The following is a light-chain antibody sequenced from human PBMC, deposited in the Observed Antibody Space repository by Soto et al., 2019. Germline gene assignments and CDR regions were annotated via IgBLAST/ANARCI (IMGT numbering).Light chain of an antibody. Sequence: IVLMQSPGTLSLSPGERATLSCRASRSLSSDYLAWYQQKPGQAPRLLFYDASRRATGTPDRFSVSGSGTDFTLTISRLEPEDFAVYYCQQYGDSPRSFRQGHKVQIK. CDR2: DAS. J-gene: IGKJ1*01. CDR3: QQYGDSPRS. V-gene: IGKV3-20*01. CDR1: RSLSSDY.